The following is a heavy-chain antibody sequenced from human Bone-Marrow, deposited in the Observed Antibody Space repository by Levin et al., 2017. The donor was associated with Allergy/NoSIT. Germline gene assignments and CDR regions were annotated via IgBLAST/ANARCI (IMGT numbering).Heavy chain of an antibody. V-gene: IGHV3-9*01. D-gene: IGHD3-16*01. CDR2: ISYNGDSI. J-gene: IGHJ4*02. CDR1: GFNIDDSG. CDR3: AKVSTAYGVDLPAFFDS. Sequence: GGSLRLSCAVSGFNIDDSGMHWLRQAPGKGLEWLAGISYNGDSIGYADSVMGRFTISRDNAKNSLYLHMNSLRGDDTAFYYCAKVSTAYGVDLPAFFDSWGQGTLVTVSS.